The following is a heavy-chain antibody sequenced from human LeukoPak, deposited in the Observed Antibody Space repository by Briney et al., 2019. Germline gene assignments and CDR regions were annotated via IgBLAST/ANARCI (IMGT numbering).Heavy chain of an antibody. V-gene: IGHV3-23*01. CDR1: GFTSSSYG. Sequence: GGTLRLSCAASGFTSSSYGMSWVRQAPGKGLEWVSSISDGGGNTYYADSVKGRFTISRDNAKNTLYLQMNSLRAEDTAVYYCARGGGYSYGSFDYWGQGTLVTVSS. J-gene: IGHJ4*02. CDR2: ISDGGGNT. CDR3: ARGGGYSYGSFDY. D-gene: IGHD5-18*01.